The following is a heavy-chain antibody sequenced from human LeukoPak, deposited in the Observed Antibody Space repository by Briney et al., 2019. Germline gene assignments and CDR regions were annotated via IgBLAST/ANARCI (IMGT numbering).Heavy chain of an antibody. V-gene: IGHV4-39*01. D-gene: IGHD6-6*01. CDR1: GGSIGSSSYY. Sequence: PSETLSLTCTVSGGSIGSSSYYWGWIRQPPGKGLEWIGSIHYSGSTYYNPSLKSRVTISVDTSKNQFSLKLSSVTAAGTAVYYCARLILAARRLADYWGQGTLVTVSS. CDR3: ARLILAARRLADY. J-gene: IGHJ4*02. CDR2: IHYSGST.